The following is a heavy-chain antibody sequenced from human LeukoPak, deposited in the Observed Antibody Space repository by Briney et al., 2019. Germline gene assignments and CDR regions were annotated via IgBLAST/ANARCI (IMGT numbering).Heavy chain of an antibody. J-gene: IGHJ3*02. Sequence: SQTPSLTCTVSGGSISSGSYYWSWIRQPAGKGLEWIGRIYTSGSTNYNPSLKSRVTISVDTSKNQFSLKLSSVTAADTAVYYCARDLMGVVPAAPRGDAFDIWGQGTMVTVSS. CDR1: GGSISSGSYY. CDR3: ARDLMGVVPAAPRGDAFDI. V-gene: IGHV4-61*02. D-gene: IGHD2-2*01. CDR2: IYTSGST.